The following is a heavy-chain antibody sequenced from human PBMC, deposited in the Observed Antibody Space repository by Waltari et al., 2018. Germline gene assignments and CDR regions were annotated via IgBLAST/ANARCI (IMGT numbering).Heavy chain of an antibody. CDR1: GYTFTSYA. CDR3: GYGSGSYWFSPVDY. D-gene: IGHD3-10*01. CDR2: INAGNGNT. Sequence: QVQLVQSGAEVKKPGASVKVSCKASGYTFTSYAMHWVRQAPGQRLEWMGWINAGNGNTKYSQEFQGRVTITRDTSASTAYMELSSLRSEDMAVYYCGYGSGSYWFSPVDYWGQGTLVTVSS. V-gene: IGHV1-3*03. J-gene: IGHJ4*02.